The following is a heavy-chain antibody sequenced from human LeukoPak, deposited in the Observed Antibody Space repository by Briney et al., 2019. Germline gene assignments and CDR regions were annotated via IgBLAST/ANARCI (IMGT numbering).Heavy chain of an antibody. CDR2: IKQDGSEK. D-gene: IGHD3-10*01. CDR1: GFAFSTYW. J-gene: IGHJ6*03. CDR3: AKGAFRDQVQGYYYMDV. Sequence: RTGGSLRLSCAASGFAFSTYWMDWVRQAPGKGLEWVGNIKQDGSEKYYVDSVKGRFIISRDNAKNSLYLQMNSLRAEDTAVYYCAKGAFRDQVQGYYYMDVWGKGTTVTVSS. V-gene: IGHV3-7*01.